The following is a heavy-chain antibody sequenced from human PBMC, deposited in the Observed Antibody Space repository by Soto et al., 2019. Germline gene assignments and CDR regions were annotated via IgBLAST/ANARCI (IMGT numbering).Heavy chain of an antibody. CDR2: IYYSGST. Sequence: KASETLSLTCTFSGGSISSYYWSWIRQPPGKGLEWIGYIYYSGSTNYNPSLKSRVTISVDTSKNQFSLKLSSVTAADTAVYYCASSIAAAGSVFDYWGQGTLVTVSS. D-gene: IGHD6-13*01. CDR1: GGSISSYY. CDR3: ASSIAAAGSVFDY. J-gene: IGHJ4*02. V-gene: IGHV4-59*01.